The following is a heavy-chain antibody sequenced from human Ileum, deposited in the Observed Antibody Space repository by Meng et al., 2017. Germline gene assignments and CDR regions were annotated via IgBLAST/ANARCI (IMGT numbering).Heavy chain of an antibody. CDR3: AKCRVEEYSSGWYVGY. CDR2: ISGSGGST. J-gene: IGHJ4*02. V-gene: IGHV3-23*01. D-gene: IGHD6-19*01. Sequence: GESLKISCAASGFTFSSYAMSWVRQAPGKGLEWVSAISGSGGSTYYADSVKGRFTISRDNSKNTLYLQMNSLRAEDTAVYYCAKCRVEEYSSGWYVGYWGQGTLVTVSS. CDR1: GFTFSSYA.